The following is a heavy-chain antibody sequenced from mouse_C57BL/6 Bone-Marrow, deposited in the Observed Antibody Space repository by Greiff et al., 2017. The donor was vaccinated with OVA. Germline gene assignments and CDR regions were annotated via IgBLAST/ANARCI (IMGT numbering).Heavy chain of an antibody. D-gene: IGHD1-1*01. J-gene: IGHJ3*01. CDR2: INPGSGGT. CDR1: GYAFTNYL. Sequence: QVQLQQSGAELVRPGTSVKVSCKASGYAFTNYLIEWVKQRPGQGLEWIGVINPGSGGTNYNEKFKGKATLTADKSSSTAYMQLSSLTSEDSAVYFYARFNYYGSSPWGQGTLVTASA. CDR3: ARFNYYGSSP. V-gene: IGHV1-54*01.